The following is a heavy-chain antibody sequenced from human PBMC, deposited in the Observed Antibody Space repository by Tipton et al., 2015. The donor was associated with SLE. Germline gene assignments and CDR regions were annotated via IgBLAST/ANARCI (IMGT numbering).Heavy chain of an antibody. CDR3: AREWVVVAVRAFDI. CDR2: IYYTGST. D-gene: IGHD2-15*01. Sequence: TLSLTCTVSGGSISSGGYYWTWIRQHPGKGLEWIGYIYYTGSTFYNSSLKSRVTISVDVSKNQFSLKVNSMTAADTAVYYCAREWVVVAVRAFDIWGQGTMVTVSS. J-gene: IGHJ3*02. CDR1: GGSISSGGYY. V-gene: IGHV4-31*03.